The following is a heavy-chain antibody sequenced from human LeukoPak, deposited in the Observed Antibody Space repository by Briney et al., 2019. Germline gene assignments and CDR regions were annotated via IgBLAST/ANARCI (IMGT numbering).Heavy chain of an antibody. CDR1: GFIFGSYS. D-gene: IGHD3-10*01. V-gene: IGHV3-30*02. CDR2: IRFDGANK. J-gene: IGHJ5*02. Sequence: GGSLRLSCVASGFIFGSYSMNWVRQAPGKGLEWVALIRFDGANKYYADSVKGRFTISRDNSKNTLYLQMNSLRPEDTAVYYCSKDLTSDFGGAFDPWGQGTLVTVSS. CDR3: SKDLTSDFGGAFDP.